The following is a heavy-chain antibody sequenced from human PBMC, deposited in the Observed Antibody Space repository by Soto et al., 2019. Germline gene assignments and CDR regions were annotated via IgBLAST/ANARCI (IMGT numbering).Heavy chain of an antibody. J-gene: IGHJ5*02. Sequence: AVYGGSFSGYYWSWIRQPPGKGLEWIGEINHSGSTNYNPSLKSRVTISVDTSKNQFSLKLSSVTAADTAVYYCARGRKFGYCSGGSCPVRHWFDPWGQGTLVTVSS. D-gene: IGHD2-15*01. V-gene: IGHV4-34*01. CDR1: GGSFSGYY. CDR3: ARGRKFGYCSGGSCPVRHWFDP. CDR2: INHSGST.